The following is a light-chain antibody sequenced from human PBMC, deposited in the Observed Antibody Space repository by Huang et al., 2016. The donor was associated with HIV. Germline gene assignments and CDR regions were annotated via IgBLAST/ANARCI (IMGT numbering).Light chain of an antibody. CDR3: QQYGDWPPLYT. CDR1: QSVTSN. J-gene: IGKJ2*01. Sequence: EIVMTQSPATLSVSPGERATLSCRASQSVTSNLAWYQQRPGRAPRRLIFGASTRATGSPARFSGSGSGTGFTLTIGSLQSEDFAVYYCQQYGDWPPLYTFGQGTKLEIK. V-gene: IGKV3-15*01. CDR2: GAS.